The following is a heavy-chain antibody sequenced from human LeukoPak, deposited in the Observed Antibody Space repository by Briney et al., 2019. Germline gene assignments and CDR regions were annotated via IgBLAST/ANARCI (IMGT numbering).Heavy chain of an antibody. CDR2: IYYSGGT. CDR3: ARHGQTYYYGMDV. V-gene: IGHV4-59*08. CDR1: GGSISGFY. J-gene: IGHJ6*02. Sequence: SETLSLTYSVSGGSISGFYWSWIRQPPGRGLEWIGQIYYSGGTIYSPSLKSRVTISLDTSQNQFSLKLSSVTAADTAVYSCARHGQTYYYGMDVWGQGTTVTVSS.